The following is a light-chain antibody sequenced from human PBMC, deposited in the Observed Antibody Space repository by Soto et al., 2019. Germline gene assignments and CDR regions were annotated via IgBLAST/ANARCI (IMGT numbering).Light chain of an antibody. V-gene: IGKV3-15*01. Sequence: EVVMTQSPATLSVSPGERATLSCRASQTVYNNYLAWYQQKPGQAPRLLIYGVSARATGVPVSFSGSGSGTEYTLTISSLQSEDFAVYYCQQYTNWPITFGQGTRLEIK. CDR2: GVS. CDR3: QQYTNWPIT. J-gene: IGKJ5*01. CDR1: QTVYNN.